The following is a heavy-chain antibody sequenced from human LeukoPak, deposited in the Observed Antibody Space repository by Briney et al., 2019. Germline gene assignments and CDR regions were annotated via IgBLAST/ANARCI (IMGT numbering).Heavy chain of an antibody. CDR2: ISSDGSNK. D-gene: IGHD3-22*01. V-gene: IGHV3-30*04. CDR3: ARNHYDSSGYYFPLGY. J-gene: IGHJ4*02. CDR1: GFTFSSYA. Sequence: GGSLRFSCAASGFTFSSYAMHWVRQAPGKGLEWVAVISSDGSNKYYADSVKGRFTISRDNSKNTLYLQMNSLRDEDTAMYYCARNHYDSSGYYFPLGYWGQGTLVTVSS.